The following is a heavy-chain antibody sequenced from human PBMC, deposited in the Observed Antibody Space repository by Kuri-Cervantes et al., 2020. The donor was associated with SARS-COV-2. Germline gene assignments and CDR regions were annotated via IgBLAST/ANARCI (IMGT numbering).Heavy chain of an antibody. V-gene: IGHV3-13*04. CDR3: ARAGFEYSSSSYYYYYGMDA. CDR1: GFTFSSYD. CDR2: IGTAGDT. D-gene: IGHD6-6*01. J-gene: IGHJ6*02. Sequence: GGSLRLSCAASGFTFSSYDMHWVRQATGKGLEWVSAIGTAGDTYYPGSVKGRFTISRDNSKNTLYLQMNSLRDEDTAVYYCARAGFEYSSSSYYYYYGMDAWGQGTTVTVSS.